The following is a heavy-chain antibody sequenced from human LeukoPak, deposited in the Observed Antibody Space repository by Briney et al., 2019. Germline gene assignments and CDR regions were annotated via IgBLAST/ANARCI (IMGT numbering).Heavy chain of an antibody. CDR1: GFTFSDYW. J-gene: IGHJ6*02. CDR2: IKQDESEK. Sequence: GGSLRLSCAASGFTFSDYWMGWVRQAPGKGLEWVANIKQDESEKYYVDSVRGRFTISRDNAKSSLFMQMNSLRAEDTAVYYCARLRVSSYYGMDVWGQGTTVTVSS. CDR3: ARLRVSSYYGMDV. V-gene: IGHV3-7*05.